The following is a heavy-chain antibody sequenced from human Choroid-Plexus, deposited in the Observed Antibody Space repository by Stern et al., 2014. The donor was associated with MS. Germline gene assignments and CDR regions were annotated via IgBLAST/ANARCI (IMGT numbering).Heavy chain of an antibody. CDR2: INPNTGGT. CDR3: ARDQRGITIFGVVTDYYYLGMDV. J-gene: IGHJ6*02. Sequence: QVQLVQSGAEVKKLGASVKVSCKTSGYIFTGYYIHWVRQAPGQGLEWMAWINPNTGGTKYAQKFQSRVTMSRDTSISTAYVELSSLTSDDTAVYYCARDQRGITIFGVVTDYYYLGMDVWGQGTTVTVSS. V-gene: IGHV1-2*02. CDR1: GYIFTGYY. D-gene: IGHD3-3*01.